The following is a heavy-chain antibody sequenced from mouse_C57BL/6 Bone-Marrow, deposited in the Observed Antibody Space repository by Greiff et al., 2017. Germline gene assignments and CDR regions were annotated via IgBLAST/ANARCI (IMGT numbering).Heavy chain of an antibody. CDR1: GYTFTDYY. Sequence: VMLVESGAELVKPGASVKISCKASGYTFTDYYINWVKQRPGQGLAWIGKIGPGRGSTYYNEKFKGKATLTADKSSSPAYMQLSSLTSEDAAVYFCATVVPLAYWGQGTLVTVSA. CDR3: ATVVPLAY. V-gene: IGHV1-77*01. CDR2: IGPGRGST. J-gene: IGHJ3*01. D-gene: IGHD1-1*01.